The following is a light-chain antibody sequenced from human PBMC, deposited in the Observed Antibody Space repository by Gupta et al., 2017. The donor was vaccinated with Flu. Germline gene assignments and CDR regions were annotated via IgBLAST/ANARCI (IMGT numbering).Light chain of an antibody. CDR3: QQDGNSPQT. CDR2: GAS. Sequence: EIVLTQPPGTLSLSPGERATLSCRASQSVSSNSLAWYQQRPGQAPRLLIYGASTRATGIPDRFSGSGSGTDFTLTISRLEPEDFAVFYCQQDGNSPQTFGQGTKVEI. CDR1: QSVSSNS. J-gene: IGKJ1*01. V-gene: IGKV3-20*01.